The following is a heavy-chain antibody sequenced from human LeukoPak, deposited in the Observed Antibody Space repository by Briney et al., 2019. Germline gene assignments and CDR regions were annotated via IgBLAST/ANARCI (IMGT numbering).Heavy chain of an antibody. J-gene: IGHJ4*02. CDR1: GFTVSSNY. Sequence: PGGSLRLSCAASGFTVSSNYMSWVRQAPGKGLEWVSVIYSGGSTYYADSVKGRFTIFRDNAKNTLNLQMNSLRAEDTAVYYCAKEREMATRYYFDYWGQGTLVTVSS. CDR2: IYSGGST. D-gene: IGHD5-24*01. V-gene: IGHV3-53*01. CDR3: AKEREMATRYYFDY.